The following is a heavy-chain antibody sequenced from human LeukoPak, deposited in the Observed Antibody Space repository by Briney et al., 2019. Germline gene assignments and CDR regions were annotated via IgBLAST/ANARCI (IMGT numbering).Heavy chain of an antibody. CDR3: AKDRAGLLWFGEMSSWFDP. J-gene: IGHJ5*02. Sequence: GGSLRLSCAASGFTFSSYAMSWARQAPGKGLEWVSAISGSGGSTYYADSVKGRFTISRDNSKNTLYLQMNSLRAEDTAVYYCAKDRAGLLWFGEMSSWFDPWGQGTLVTVSS. CDR1: GFTFSSYA. D-gene: IGHD3-10*01. CDR2: ISGSGGST. V-gene: IGHV3-23*01.